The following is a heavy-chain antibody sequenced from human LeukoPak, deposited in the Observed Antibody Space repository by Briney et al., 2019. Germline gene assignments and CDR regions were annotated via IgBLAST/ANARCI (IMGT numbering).Heavy chain of an antibody. D-gene: IGHD3-10*01. Sequence: SETLYLTCTVSVGAISSYYWSWIRQPPAKGLEWIGYIYYSGSNNYNPSLHNRVPISVDTSKNQFSLKLNSVTAADTAVYYCARDRGPFGYWGQGTLVTVSS. CDR3: ARDRGPFGY. J-gene: IGHJ4*02. CDR1: VGAISSYY. V-gene: IGHV4-59*01. CDR2: IYYSGSN.